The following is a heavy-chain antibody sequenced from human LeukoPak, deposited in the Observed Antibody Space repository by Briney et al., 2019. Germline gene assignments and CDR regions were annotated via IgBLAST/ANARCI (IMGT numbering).Heavy chain of an antibody. J-gene: IGHJ5*02. CDR3: TLQRISFLNYFDP. Sequence: ASVKVSCKASGGTFSSYAISWVRQAPGKGLEWMGGFDPEDGETIYAQKFQGRVTMTKDTSTHTGYMELSSLRSDDTAVYYCTLQRISFLNYFDPWGQGTLVTVPS. D-gene: IGHD2/OR15-2a*01. CDR2: FDPEDGET. CDR1: GGTFSSYA. V-gene: IGHV1-24*01.